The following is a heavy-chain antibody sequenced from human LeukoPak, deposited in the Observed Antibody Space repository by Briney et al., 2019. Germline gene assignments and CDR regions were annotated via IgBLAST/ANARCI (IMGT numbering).Heavy chain of an antibody. CDR3: ARGVYSGNFDGYYFDP. CDR1: GGSISGYY. CDR2: IYSRGST. D-gene: IGHD1-26*01. J-gene: IGHJ4*02. Sequence: SETLSLTCTVSGGSISGYYWSWIRQPPGKGLEWIGYIYSRGSTNYNPSLKSRVTISLDTPTNQFSLHLSSVTVADTAVYYCARGVYSGNFDGYYFDPWGQGTLVTVSS. V-gene: IGHV4-4*09.